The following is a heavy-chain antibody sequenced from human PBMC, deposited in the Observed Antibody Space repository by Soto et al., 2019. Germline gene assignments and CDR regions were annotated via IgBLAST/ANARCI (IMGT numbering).Heavy chain of an antibody. J-gene: IGHJ5*02. CDR2: IYYSGST. Sequence: SETLSLTCTVSGGSISSGGYYWSWIRQHPGKGLEWIGYIYYSGSTYYNPSLKSRVTISVDTSKNQFSLKLSSVTAADTAVYYCARDTSLWSLRFDPWGQGTLVTVSS. CDR1: GGSISSGGYY. CDR3: ARDTSLWSLRFDP. V-gene: IGHV4-31*03. D-gene: IGHD2-2*01.